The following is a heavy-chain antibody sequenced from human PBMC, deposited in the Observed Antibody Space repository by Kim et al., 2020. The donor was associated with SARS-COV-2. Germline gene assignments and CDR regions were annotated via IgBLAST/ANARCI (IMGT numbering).Heavy chain of an antibody. J-gene: IGHJ4*02. CDR3: ARVEGGYYFDY. CDR2: P. D-gene: IGHD3-3*01. Sequence: PTYAQGFTGRFVFSLDTSVSTAYLQISSLKAEDTAVYYCARVEGGYYFDYWGQGTLVTVSS. V-gene: IGHV7-4-1*02.